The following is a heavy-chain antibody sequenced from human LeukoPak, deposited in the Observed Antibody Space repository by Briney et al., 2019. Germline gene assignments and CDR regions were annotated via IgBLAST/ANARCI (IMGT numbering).Heavy chain of an antibody. Sequence: SETLSLTCTVSRGSISSSSYYWGWIRQPPGKGLEWIGSIYYSGSTYYSPSLKSRVTISVDTSKNQFSLKLSSVTAADTAVYYCARGQGSGSSWAFDYWGQGTLVTVSS. V-gene: IGHV4-39*01. CDR3: ARGQGSGSSWAFDY. CDR1: RGSISSSSYY. D-gene: IGHD1-26*01. CDR2: IYYSGST. J-gene: IGHJ4*02.